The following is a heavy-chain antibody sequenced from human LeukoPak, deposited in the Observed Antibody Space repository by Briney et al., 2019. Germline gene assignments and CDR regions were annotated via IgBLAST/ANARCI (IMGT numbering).Heavy chain of an antibody. CDR2: IRYDGTNK. J-gene: IGHJ4*02. V-gene: IGHV3-33*01. CDR3: ARVSESGNSDY. Sequence: PGGSLRLPCAASGFSSTSYGMHWVRQAPGKGLEWVAVIRYDGTNKYYADSVKGRFTISRDTSNNMLYLQMNSLRAEDTAVYYCARVSESGNSDYWGQGTLVTVSS. D-gene: IGHD4-23*01. CDR1: GFSSTSYG.